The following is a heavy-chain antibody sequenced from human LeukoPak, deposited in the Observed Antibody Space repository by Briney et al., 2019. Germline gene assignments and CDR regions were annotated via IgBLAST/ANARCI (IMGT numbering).Heavy chain of an antibody. CDR3: ARGSTAMADFDY. V-gene: IGHV4-38-2*01. J-gene: IGHJ4*02. CDR1: GYSISSGYY. Sequence: SETLSLTCAVSGYSISSGYYWGWIRQPPGKGLEWIGSIYHSGSTYYNPSLKSRVTTSVDTSKNQFSLKLSSVTAADTAVYYCARGSTAMADFDYWGQGTLVTVSS. CDR2: IYHSGST. D-gene: IGHD5-18*01.